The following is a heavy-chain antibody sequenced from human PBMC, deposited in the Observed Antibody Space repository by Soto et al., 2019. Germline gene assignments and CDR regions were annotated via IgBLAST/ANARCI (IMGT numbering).Heavy chain of an antibody. CDR1: GFSFSTYG. CDR2: VSGGSGVT. CDR3: TRWTGYGDR. V-gene: IGHV3-23*01. J-gene: IGHJ4*02. Sequence: EMQLLESGGGLVQPGGSLRLSCVVSGFSFSTYGVTWVRQAPGKGLEWVCGVSGGSGVTHSTDSVKGRFTISGDDSKNTVYLKMHSLRGEETAVYYCTRWTGYGDRWGQGTLVTVSS. D-gene: IGHD4-17*01.